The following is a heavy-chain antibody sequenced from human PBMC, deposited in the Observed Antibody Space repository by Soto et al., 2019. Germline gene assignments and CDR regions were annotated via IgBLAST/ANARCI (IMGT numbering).Heavy chain of an antibody. D-gene: IGHD2-21*02. CDR3: AKTQYCGGDCYSPPFDY. Sequence: GGSLRLSXAASGFTFSSYAMSWVRQAPGKGLEWVSAISGSGGSTYYADSVKGRFTISRDNSKNTLYLQMNSLRAEDTAVYYCAKTQYCGGDCYSPPFDYWGQGTLVTVSS. CDR1: GFTFSSYA. V-gene: IGHV3-23*01. J-gene: IGHJ4*02. CDR2: ISGSGGST.